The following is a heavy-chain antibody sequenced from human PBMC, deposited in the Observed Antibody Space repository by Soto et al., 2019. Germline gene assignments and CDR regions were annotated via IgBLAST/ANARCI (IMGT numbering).Heavy chain of an antibody. J-gene: IGHJ6*02. Sequence: LRLSCAASGFTVSSNYMSWVRQAPGKGLEWVSVIYSGGSTYYADSVKGRFTISRDNSKNTLYPQMNSLRAEDTAVYYCARSLWIFGVARTASYGMDVWGQGTTVTVSS. CDR3: ARSLWIFGVARTASYGMDV. CDR1: GFTVSSNY. CDR2: IYSGGST. D-gene: IGHD3-3*01. V-gene: IGHV3-53*01.